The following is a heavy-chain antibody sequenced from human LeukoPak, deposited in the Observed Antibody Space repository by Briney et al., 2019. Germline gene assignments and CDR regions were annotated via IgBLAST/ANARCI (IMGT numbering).Heavy chain of an antibody. CDR1: GYTFTSYD. D-gene: IGHD3-10*01. J-gene: IGHJ6*03. V-gene: IGHV1-8*01. CDR2: MNSNRGNT. CDR3: ATTSGYYYYKDV. Sequence: GASVKVFCRASGYTFTSYDINWVRQATGQGLEWRGWMNSNRGNTGYAQKFQGRVHMTRNNSIRTAYMELSSLRSEDTAVYYCATTSGYYYYKDVWGKGTTVTVSS.